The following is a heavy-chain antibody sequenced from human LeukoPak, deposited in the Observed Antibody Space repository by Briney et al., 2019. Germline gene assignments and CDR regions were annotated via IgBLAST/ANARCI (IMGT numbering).Heavy chain of an antibody. Sequence: ASVKVSCKASGYTFTGYDINWVRQATGQGLEWMGWMNPNSGNTGYAQKFQGRVTITRNTSISTAYMELSSLRSEDTAVYYCARVVAVAGIDYWGQGTLVTVSS. CDR2: MNPNSGNT. CDR1: GYTFTGYD. V-gene: IGHV1-8*03. J-gene: IGHJ4*02. CDR3: ARVVAVAGIDY. D-gene: IGHD6-19*01.